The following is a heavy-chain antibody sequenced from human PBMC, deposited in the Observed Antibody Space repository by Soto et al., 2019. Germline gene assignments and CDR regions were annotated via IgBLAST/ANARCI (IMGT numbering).Heavy chain of an antibody. CDR1: GYTFTSYG. D-gene: IGHD3-3*01. Sequence: ASVKVSCKASGYTFTSYGISWVRQAPGQGLEWMGWISAYNGNTNYAQKLQGRVTMTTDTSTSTAYMELRSLRSDDTAVYYCARSGDYDFWSGYQYYYYGMDVWGQGTTVTVS. CDR2: ISAYNGNT. J-gene: IGHJ6*02. V-gene: IGHV1-18*01. CDR3: ARSGDYDFWSGYQYYYYGMDV.